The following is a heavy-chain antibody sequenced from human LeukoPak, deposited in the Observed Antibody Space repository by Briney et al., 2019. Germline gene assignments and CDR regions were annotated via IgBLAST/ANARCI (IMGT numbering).Heavy chain of an antibody. CDR3: ARVRTFYGDADY. Sequence: SETLSLTCTVSGGSISSGSYYWSWIRQPAGKGLEWIGRIYTSGSTNYNPSLKSRVTISVDTSKNQFSLKLSSVTAADTAVYYCARVRTFYGDADYWGQGTLVTVSS. CDR1: GGSISSGSYY. D-gene: IGHD4-17*01. CDR2: IYTSGST. V-gene: IGHV4-61*02. J-gene: IGHJ4*02.